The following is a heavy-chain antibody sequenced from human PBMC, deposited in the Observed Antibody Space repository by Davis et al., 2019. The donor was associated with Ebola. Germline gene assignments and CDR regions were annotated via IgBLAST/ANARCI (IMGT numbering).Heavy chain of an antibody. CDR1: GYTLTELS. D-gene: IGHD6-19*01. CDR2: FDPEDGET. CDR3: ARGVISGWYDY. J-gene: IGHJ4*02. Sequence: AASVKVSCKVSGYTLTELSMHWVRQAPGKGLEWMGGFDPEDGETIYAQKFQGRVTMTTDTSTSTAYMELRSLRPDDTAVFYCARGVISGWYDYWGQGTLVTVSS. V-gene: IGHV1-24*01.